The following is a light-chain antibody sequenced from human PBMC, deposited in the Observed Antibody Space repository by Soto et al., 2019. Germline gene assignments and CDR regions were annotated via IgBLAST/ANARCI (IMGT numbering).Light chain of an antibody. CDR2: DAS. J-gene: IGKJ5*01. V-gene: IGKV3-11*01. Sequence: EIVLTQSPGTLSLSPGESATLSCRASQSISTYLAWYQQKPGQAPRLLISDASKRAPGVPARFSGSGSGTDFTLTISTLEPDDFVVYYCLHRSDWPPGNTFGHGTRLDMK. CDR1: QSISTY. CDR3: LHRSDWPPGNT.